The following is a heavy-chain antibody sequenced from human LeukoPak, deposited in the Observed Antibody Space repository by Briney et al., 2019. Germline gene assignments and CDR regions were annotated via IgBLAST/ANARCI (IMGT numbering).Heavy chain of an antibody. D-gene: IGHD1-14*01. J-gene: IGHJ5*02. CDR3: ASGRMDWFDP. CDR1: GGSISSSNW. CDR2: IYYSGST. Sequence: SETLSLTCAVSGGSISSSNWWSWIRQHPGKGLEWIGYIYYSGSTYYNPSLKSRVTISLDTSKNQFSLKLSSVTAADTAVYYCASGRMDWFDPWGQGTLVTVSS. V-gene: IGHV4-31*11.